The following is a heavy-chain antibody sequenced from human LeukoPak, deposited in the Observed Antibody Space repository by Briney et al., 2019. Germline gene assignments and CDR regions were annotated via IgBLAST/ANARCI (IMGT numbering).Heavy chain of an antibody. CDR3: ARDQYYYGSGSLYMDV. V-gene: IGHV4-4*07. J-gene: IGHJ6*03. Sequence: SETLSLTCTVSGVSISSYYWSWIRQPAGKELEWIGRIHTSGSTNYNPSLKSQVTMSVDTCKNQFYLKLSSVSAAATAEYYCARDQYYYGSGSLYMDVWGKGTTGTVSS. CDR2: IHTSGST. D-gene: IGHD3-10*01. CDR1: GVSISSYY.